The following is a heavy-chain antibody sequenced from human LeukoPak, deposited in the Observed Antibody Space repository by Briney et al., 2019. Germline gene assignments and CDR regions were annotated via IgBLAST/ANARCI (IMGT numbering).Heavy chain of an antibody. Sequence: PGGSLRLSCVASGFMSSGHYIDWVRQAPGKGLEWLGRSRNKGQGYTTEYAASVKGRFTISRGDSKSIAYLQMNSLKTEDTAVYYCTRDIKPDYYDSSGVEYFQHWGQGTLVTVSS. CDR2: SRNKGQGYTT. V-gene: IGHV3-72*01. J-gene: IGHJ1*01. D-gene: IGHD3-22*01. CDR3: TRDIKPDYYDSSGVEYFQH. CDR1: GFMSSGHY.